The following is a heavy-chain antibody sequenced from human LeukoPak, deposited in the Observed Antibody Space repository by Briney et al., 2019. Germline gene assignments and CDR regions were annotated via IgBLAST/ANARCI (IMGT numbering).Heavy chain of an antibody. Sequence: SETLSLTCTVSGGSISSYYWSWIRQPPGKGLEWIGYIYYSGSTNYNPSLKSRVTISVDTSKNQFSLKLSSVTAADTAVYYCARATWLPVGLYYYDSSGYYYYFDSWGQGTLVTVSS. CDR3: ARATWLPVGLYYYDSSGYYYYFDS. CDR2: IYYSGST. J-gene: IGHJ4*02. CDR1: GGSISSYY. V-gene: IGHV4-59*01. D-gene: IGHD3-22*01.